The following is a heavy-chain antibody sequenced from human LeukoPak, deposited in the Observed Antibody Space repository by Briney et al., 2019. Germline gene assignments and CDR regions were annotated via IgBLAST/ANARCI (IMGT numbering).Heavy chain of an antibody. CDR2: ISYDGSNK. Sequence: GGSLRLSCAASGFTFDDYAMHWVRQAPGKGLEWVAVISYDGSNKYYADSVKGRFTISRDNSKNTLYLQMNSLRAEDTAVYYGARDLVMGQHWGQGTLVTCSS. V-gene: IGHV3-30-3*01. CDR3: ARDLVMGQH. J-gene: IGHJ1*01. D-gene: IGHD3-16*02. CDR1: GFTFDDYA.